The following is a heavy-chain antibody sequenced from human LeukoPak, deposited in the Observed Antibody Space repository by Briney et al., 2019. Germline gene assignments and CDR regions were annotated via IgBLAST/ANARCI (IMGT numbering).Heavy chain of an antibody. CDR2: INHSGST. CDR3: ASTYYDFWSGYHGVYWFDP. V-gene: IGHV4-34*01. Sequence: SETLSLTCAVYGGSFSGYYWSWIRQPPGKGLEWIGEINHSGSTNYNPSLKSRVTISVDSSKNQFSLKLSSVTAADTAVYYCASTYYDFWSGYHGVYWFDPWGQGTLVTVSS. CDR1: GGSFSGYY. J-gene: IGHJ5*02. D-gene: IGHD3-3*01.